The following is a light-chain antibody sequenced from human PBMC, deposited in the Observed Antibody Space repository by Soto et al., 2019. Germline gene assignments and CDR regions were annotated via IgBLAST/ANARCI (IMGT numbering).Light chain of an antibody. V-gene: IGKV3-11*01. J-gene: IGKJ5*01. CDR1: QSVYSY. CDR3: QQRGNWPIT. Sequence: EIVLTQSPATLSLSPGERATLSCRASQSVYSYLAWYQQKPGQAPRLLIYDASNRATGIPARFRGSGSGTDFTLTISSLEPEDFAVYYCQQRGNWPITFGQGTRLEIK. CDR2: DAS.